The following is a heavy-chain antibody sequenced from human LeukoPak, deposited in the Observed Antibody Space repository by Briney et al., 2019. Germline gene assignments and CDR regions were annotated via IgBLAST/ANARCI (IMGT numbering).Heavy chain of an antibody. CDR1: GASISSYY. CDR3: ARGIAAAGAHGWFDP. V-gene: IGHV4-4*07. D-gene: IGHD6-13*01. CDR2: IYTTGST. J-gene: IGHJ5*02. Sequence: SETLSLTRTVSGASISSYYWNWIRQPAGKGLEWIGRIYTTGSTNYNPSLKSRVTMSVDTSKNQFSLKLSSVTAADTAVYYCARGIAAAGAHGWFDPWGQGTLVTVSS.